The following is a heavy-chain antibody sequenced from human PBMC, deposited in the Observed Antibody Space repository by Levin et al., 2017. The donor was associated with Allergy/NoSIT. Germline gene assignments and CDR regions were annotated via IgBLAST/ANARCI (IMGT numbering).Heavy chain of an antibody. CDR3: ARDQIPGTTEWGPDV. D-gene: IGHD1-20*01. Sequence: GESLKISCAASGFTFSSYSMNWVRQAPGKGLEWVSSISSSSSYIYYADSVKGRFTISRDNAKNSLYLQMNSLRAEDTAVYYCARDQIPGTTEWGPDVWGKGTTVTVSS. J-gene: IGHJ6*04. V-gene: IGHV3-21*01. CDR2: ISSSSSYI. CDR1: GFTFSSYS.